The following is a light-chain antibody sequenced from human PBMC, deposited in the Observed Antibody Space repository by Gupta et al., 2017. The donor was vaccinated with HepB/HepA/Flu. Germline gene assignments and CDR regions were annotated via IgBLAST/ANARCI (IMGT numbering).Light chain of an antibody. Sequence: EIVMTQSPLSLPVIPGEPASISCRSSQSLLHSNGYNYLDWYLQKPGQSPQLLISLGSNRASGVPDRFRGSGSGTDFTLKISRVEAEDVGVYYCMQGLQIPVTFGPGTKVDIK. CDR2: LGS. CDR3: MQGLQIPVT. CDR1: QSLLHSNGYNY. V-gene: IGKV2-28*01. J-gene: IGKJ3*01.